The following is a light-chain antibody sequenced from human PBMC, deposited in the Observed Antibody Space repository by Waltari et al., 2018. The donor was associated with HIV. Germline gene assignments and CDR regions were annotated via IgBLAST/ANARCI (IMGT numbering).Light chain of an antibody. Sequence: QSALTQPASVSGSPGQSITISCTGTSSDVGVYNYVSWYQQHPGKAPKLMIYHGSNRPSGVSNRFSGSKSGNTASLTISGLQAEDEADYYCTSYTSSNTLVIFGGGTKLTVL. CDR1: SSDVGVYNY. CDR2: HGS. CDR3: TSYTSSNTLVI. V-gene: IGLV2-14*03. J-gene: IGLJ2*01.